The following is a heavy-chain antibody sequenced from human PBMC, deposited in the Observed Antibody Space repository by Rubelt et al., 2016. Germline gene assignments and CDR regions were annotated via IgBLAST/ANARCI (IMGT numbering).Heavy chain of an antibody. CDR2: IYPDDSDT. Sequence: FTDYWISWVRQLPGKGLEWMGVIYPDDSDTRYSPSFQGQVTISADKTISTAYLQWSSLKASDTGMYYCARRLDGGRITIFGVVITNAFDIWGQGTMVTVSS. CDR1: FTDYW. J-gene: IGHJ3*02. V-gene: IGHV5-51*01. D-gene: IGHD3-3*01. CDR3: ARRLDGGRITIFGVVITNAFDI.